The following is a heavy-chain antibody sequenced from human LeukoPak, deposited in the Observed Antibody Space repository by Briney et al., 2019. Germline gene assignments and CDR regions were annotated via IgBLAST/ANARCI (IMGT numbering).Heavy chain of an antibody. J-gene: IGHJ4*02. V-gene: IGHV4-34*01. D-gene: IGHD1-26*01. Sequence: SETLSLTCAVYGGSFSGYYWSWIRQPPGKGLEWIGEINHSGSTNYNPSLKSRVTVSVDTSKNQFSLKLSSVTAADTAVYYCARDRVGPEGSFDYWGQGTLVTVSS. CDR3: ARDRVGPEGSFDY. CDR2: INHSGST. CDR1: GGSFSGYY.